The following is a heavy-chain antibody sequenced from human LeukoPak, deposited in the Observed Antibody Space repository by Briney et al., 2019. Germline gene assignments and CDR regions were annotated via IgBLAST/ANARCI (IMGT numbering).Heavy chain of an antibody. CDR1: GGSFSGYY. Sequence: SETLSLTCAVYGGSFSGYYWSWIRQPPGKGLEWIGEINHSGSTNYNPSLKSRVTISVDTSKNQFSLKLSSVTAADTAVYYCARGGYCSGGSCYSGINWFDPWGRGTLVTVSS. D-gene: IGHD2-15*01. V-gene: IGHV4-34*01. J-gene: IGHJ5*02. CDR3: ARGGYCSGGSCYSGINWFDP. CDR2: INHSGST.